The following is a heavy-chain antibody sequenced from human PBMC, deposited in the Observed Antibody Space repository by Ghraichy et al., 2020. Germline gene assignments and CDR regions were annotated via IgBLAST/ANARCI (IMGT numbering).Heavy chain of an antibody. CDR1: GFIFSNYN. J-gene: IGHJ4*02. D-gene: IGHD3-10*02. CDR2: IGSSSNYI. CDR3: ARDVRQHNPMTTRRYFDY. Sequence: GGSLRHSCAASGFIFSNYNMNWVRQAPGKGLEWVSSIGSSSNYINYADSMKGRFTISRDNAKNSLYLQMNSLRAEDTAVYYCARDVRQHNPMTTRRYFDYWGQGTLVTVSS. V-gene: IGHV3-21*01.